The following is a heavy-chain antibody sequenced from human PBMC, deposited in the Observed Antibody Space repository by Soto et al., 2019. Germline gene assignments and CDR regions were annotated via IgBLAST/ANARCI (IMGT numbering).Heavy chain of an antibody. Sequence: EVQLLESGGGLVQPGGSLRLSCAASGFTFSSYAMSWVRQAPGKGLEWVSAISGSGGSTYYADSVKGRFTISRDNSKNKLYLQMNSLRAEDTAVYYCAKAASTYYYGSGSYQPPFDYWGQGTLVTVSS. CDR1: GFTFSSYA. J-gene: IGHJ4*02. D-gene: IGHD3-10*01. CDR3: AKAASTYYYGSGSYQPPFDY. V-gene: IGHV3-23*01. CDR2: ISGSGGST.